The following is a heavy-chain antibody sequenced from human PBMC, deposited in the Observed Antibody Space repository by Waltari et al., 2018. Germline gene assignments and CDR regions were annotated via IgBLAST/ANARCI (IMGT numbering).Heavy chain of an antibody. Sequence: QVQLQESGPGLVKPSETLSLTCTVSGGSISTYYWSWMRQPAGKGLEGIGRISGSGSTNDNPSLKSRVTMSVDTSKNQFSLKLNSVTAADTAVYYCARDGLGSRPFDYWGQGTLVTVSS. CDR3: ARDGLGSRPFDY. J-gene: IGHJ4*02. CDR2: ISGSGST. V-gene: IGHV4-4*07. CDR1: GGSISTYY. D-gene: IGHD3-16*01.